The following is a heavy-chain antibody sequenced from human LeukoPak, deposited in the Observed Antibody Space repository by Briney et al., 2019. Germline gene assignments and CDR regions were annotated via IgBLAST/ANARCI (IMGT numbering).Heavy chain of an antibody. CDR2: INPSGGST. V-gene: IGHV1-46*01. CDR3: ARDTRIAAAGTSCYFDY. J-gene: IGHJ4*02. D-gene: IGHD6-13*01. CDR1: GYTFTSHY. Sequence: GASVKVSCKASGYTFTSHYMHWVRQAPGQGLEWMGIINPSGGSTSYAQKFQGRVTMTRDMSTSTVYMELSSLRSEDTAVYYCARDTRIAAAGTSCYFDYWGQGTLVTVSS.